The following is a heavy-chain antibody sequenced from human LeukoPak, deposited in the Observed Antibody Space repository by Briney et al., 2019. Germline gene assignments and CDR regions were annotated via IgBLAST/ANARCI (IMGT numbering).Heavy chain of an antibody. CDR2: ISGSGGST. V-gene: IGHV3-23*01. CDR3: AKAEGYDILTGLDY. CDR1: GFTFSDYA. D-gene: IGHD3-9*01. J-gene: IGHJ4*02. Sequence: GGSLRLSCAASGFTFSDYAMNWVRQAPGKGLEWVSGISGSGGSTYYADSVKGRFTISRDNSKNTLYLQLNSLRAEDTAVYYCAKAEGYDILTGLDYWGQGTLVTVSS.